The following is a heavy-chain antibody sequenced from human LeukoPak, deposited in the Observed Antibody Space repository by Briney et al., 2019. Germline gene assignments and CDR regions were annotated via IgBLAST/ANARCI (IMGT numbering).Heavy chain of an antibody. V-gene: IGHV3-30-3*01. D-gene: IGHD2-15*01. CDR3: AREGYSSGHSPAFDM. CDR2: ISFITNVK. Sequence: TGGSLRLSCAASGLSLSSRVMHWLRQPPRKGLEWVSGISFITNVKHYADSVKGRFTISGDISKNTLYLEVNSLMMEDTAVYFCAREGYSSGHSPAFDMWGQGTTVTVSS. CDR1: GLSLSSRV. J-gene: IGHJ3*02.